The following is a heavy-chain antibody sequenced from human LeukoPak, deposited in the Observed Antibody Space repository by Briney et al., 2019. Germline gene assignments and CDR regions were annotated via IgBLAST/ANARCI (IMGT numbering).Heavy chain of an antibody. CDR1: GFTVSSSY. Sequence: PGGSLRLSCAASGFTVSSSYMSWVRRAPGKGLEWVSVIYSGGDTHYAGSVKGRFTISRDNSVNTLYLQMNSLRTEDTAVYYCARAFVTAAGFFDTWGQGTLVTVSS. J-gene: IGHJ4*02. D-gene: IGHD6-13*01. CDR2: IYSGGDT. V-gene: IGHV3-66*02. CDR3: ARAFVTAAGFFDT.